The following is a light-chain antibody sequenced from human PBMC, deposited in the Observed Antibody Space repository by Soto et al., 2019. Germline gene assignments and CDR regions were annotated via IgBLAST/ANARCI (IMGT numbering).Light chain of an antibody. Sequence: EIVLTQSPGTLSLSPGERSTLSCRSSESVRTYLSYVAWYQQKPGQAPRLLIYDASNRATGIPARFSGSGSGTDFTLTISSLEPEDFAVYYCQQRSNWPPLTFGGGTKVDIK. CDR2: DAS. CDR3: QQRSNWPPLT. V-gene: IGKV3-11*01. J-gene: IGKJ4*01. CDR1: ESVRTY.